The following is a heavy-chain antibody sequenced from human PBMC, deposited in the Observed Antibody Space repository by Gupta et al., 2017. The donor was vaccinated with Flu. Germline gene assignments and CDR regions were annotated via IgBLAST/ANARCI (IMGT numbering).Heavy chain of an antibody. Sequence: HLQLQESGPGLVKPSETLSLTCTVSGGSINSTLYYWGWIRQSPGKGLEWIGSIYYSGSTYYNPSLKSRITIFVDTPKNQFSLKLSSVTAADTAVYYCARQEARITTFGVVTIFGNWFDPWGQGTLVTVSS. CDR2: IYYSGST. J-gene: IGHJ5*02. D-gene: IGHD3-3*01. CDR3: ARQEARITTFGVVTIFGNWFDP. CDR1: GGSINSTLYY. V-gene: IGHV4-39*01.